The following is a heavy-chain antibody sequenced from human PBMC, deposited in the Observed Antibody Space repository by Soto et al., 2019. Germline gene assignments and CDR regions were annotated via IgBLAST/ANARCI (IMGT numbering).Heavy chain of an antibody. CDR2: ISYDGSNK. CDR1: GFTFSSYG. CDR3: AKDDKIVGATSNFDY. D-gene: IGHD1-26*01. Sequence: GGSLRLSCAASGFTFSSYGMHWVRQAPGKGLEWVAVISYDGSNKYYADSVKGRFTISRDNSKNTLYLQMNSLRAEDTAVYYCAKDDKIVGATSNFDYWGQGTLVTVSS. J-gene: IGHJ4*02. V-gene: IGHV3-30*18.